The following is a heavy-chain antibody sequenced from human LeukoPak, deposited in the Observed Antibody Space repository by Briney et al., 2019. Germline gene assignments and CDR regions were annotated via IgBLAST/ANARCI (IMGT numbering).Heavy chain of an antibody. CDR1: GFTFSGSA. CDR2: IKQDGSEK. V-gene: IGHV3-7*01. J-gene: IGHJ4*02. CDR3: ARQSTAAYSMNFNY. D-gene: IGHD6-6*01. Sequence: GGSLKLSCAASGFTFSGSAMHWVRQAPGKGLEWVANIKQDGSEKYYVDSVKGRFTISRDNAKNSLYLQMDSLSAEDTAVYYCARQSTAAYSMNFNYWGQGTLVTVSS.